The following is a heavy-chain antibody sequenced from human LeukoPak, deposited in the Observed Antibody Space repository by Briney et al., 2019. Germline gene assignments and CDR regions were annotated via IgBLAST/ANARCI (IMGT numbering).Heavy chain of an antibody. J-gene: IGHJ4*02. Sequence: GGTLRLSCAASGFTFSSYCMHWIRQAPGKGLVWVSRINSDGSSITYADSVKGRFTISRDNAKNTLFLQMNSLRVEDTAVYYCAREGRVSGYDFDCWGQGTLVTVSS. CDR2: INSDGSSI. D-gene: IGHD5-12*01. CDR1: GFTFSSYC. V-gene: IGHV3-74*03. CDR3: AREGRVSGYDFDC.